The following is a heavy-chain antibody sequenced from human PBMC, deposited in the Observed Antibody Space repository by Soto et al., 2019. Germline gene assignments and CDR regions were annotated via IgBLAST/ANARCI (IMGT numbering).Heavy chain of an antibody. J-gene: IGHJ5*02. D-gene: IGHD3-10*01. CDR3: TLTYYYGSGSRIGGPSVPLLRVP. V-gene: IGHV3-73*01. Sequence: GGSLRLSCAASGFTFSGSAMHWVRQASGKGLEWVGRIRSKANSYATAYAASVKGRLTIARDDSKNTAYLQMNSLKTEDTAVYYCTLTYYYGSGSRIGGPSVPLLRVPWGQGTLVTVSS. CDR1: GFTFSGSA. CDR2: IRSKANSYAT.